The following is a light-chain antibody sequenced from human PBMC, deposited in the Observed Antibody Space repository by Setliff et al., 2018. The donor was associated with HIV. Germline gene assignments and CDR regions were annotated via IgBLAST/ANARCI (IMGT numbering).Light chain of an antibody. J-gene: IGLJ2*01. V-gene: IGLV2-11*01. Sequence: QSALTQPRSVSGSPGQSVTISCTGTSNDVGGYDYVSWYQQHPGKAPQLMIYDVNKRPSGVPDRFSGSKSANTASLTISGLLAEDEAEYYCCSYAGSYTFLFGGGTQLTV. CDR1: SNDVGGYDY. CDR3: CSYAGSYTFL. CDR2: DVN.